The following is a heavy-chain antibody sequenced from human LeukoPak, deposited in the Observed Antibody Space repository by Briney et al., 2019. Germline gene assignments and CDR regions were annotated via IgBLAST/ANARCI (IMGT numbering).Heavy chain of an antibody. Sequence: PSGTLSLTCAVSGDPNYSRNWWTWVRQTPGKGLEWIGEIYQSGRTNYNPSLKSQVTISIDTSKNQFSLKLNSVTAADTAVYYCADSSGHNDYWGQGTLVTVSS. CDR3: ADSSGHNDY. D-gene: IGHD3-22*01. CDR2: IYQSGRT. V-gene: IGHV4-4*02. CDR1: GDPNYSRNW. J-gene: IGHJ4*02.